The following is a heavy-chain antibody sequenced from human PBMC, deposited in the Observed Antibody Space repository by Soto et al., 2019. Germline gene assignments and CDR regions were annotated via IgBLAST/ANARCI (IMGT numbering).Heavy chain of an antibody. CDR2: IIPIFGTA. CDR1: GGTFSSYA. J-gene: IGHJ6*02. Sequence: SVKVSCKASGGTFSSYAISWVRQAPGQGLEWMGGIIPIFGTANYAQKFQGRVTITADESTSTAYMELSSLRSEDTAVYYCARLRFLVAQKVAGTGNYYYYGMDVWGQGTTVTVSS. D-gene: IGHD6-19*01. V-gene: IGHV1-69*13. CDR3: ARLRFLVAQKVAGTGNYYYYGMDV.